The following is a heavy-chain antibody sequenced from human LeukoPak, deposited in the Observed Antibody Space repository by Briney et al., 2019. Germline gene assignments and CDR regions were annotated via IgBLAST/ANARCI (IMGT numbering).Heavy chain of an antibody. CDR3: AKERYGEYYFDY. D-gene: IGHD4-17*01. CDR2: ISGSGGST. V-gene: IGHV3-23*01. CDR1: GFTFSSYA. Sequence: GGSLRLSCAASGFTFSSYAMSWVRQAPGKGLDWVAAISGSGGSTDYADSVKGRFTISRDNSKNTLYLQMNSLRAEDTAVYYCAKERYGEYYFDYWGQGTLVTVSS. J-gene: IGHJ4*02.